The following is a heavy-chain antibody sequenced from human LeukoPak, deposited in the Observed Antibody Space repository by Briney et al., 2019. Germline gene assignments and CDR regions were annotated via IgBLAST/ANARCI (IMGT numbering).Heavy chain of an antibody. D-gene: IGHD1-26*01. Sequence: GGSLRLSCAASGFTFSSYGMSWVRQAPGKGLEWVSAISGSGGSTYYADSVKGRFTISRDNSKNTLYLQMNSLRAEDTAVYYCARDSSGYSGYDYYYMDVWGKGTTVTISS. CDR1: GFTFSSYG. V-gene: IGHV3-23*01. CDR3: ARDSSGYSGYDYYYMDV. J-gene: IGHJ6*03. CDR2: ISGSGGST.